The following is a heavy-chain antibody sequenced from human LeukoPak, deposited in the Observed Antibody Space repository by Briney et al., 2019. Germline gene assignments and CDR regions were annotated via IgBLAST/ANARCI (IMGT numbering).Heavy chain of an antibody. D-gene: IGHD1-7*01. V-gene: IGHV3-30-3*01. CDR3: AATGTTEDYYYGMDV. CDR2: ISYDGSNK. CDR1: GFTFSSYA. J-gene: IGHJ6*02. Sequence: PGRSLRLSCAASGFTFSSYAMHWVRQAPGKGLEWVAVISYDGSNKYYADSVKGRFTISRDNSKNTLYLQMNSLRAEDTAVYYCAATGTTEDYYYGMDVWGQGTTVTVSS.